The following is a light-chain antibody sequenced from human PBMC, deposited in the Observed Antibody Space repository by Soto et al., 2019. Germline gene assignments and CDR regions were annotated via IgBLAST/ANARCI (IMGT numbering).Light chain of an antibody. Sequence: DIQMTPSPSSLSASVGDRVTITCRASQSINTYLNWYQQKPGQAPRLLIYAASNLQSGVPSRFSGSGSGTDFTLTITSLQPEDFATYYCQQHYSTPPYTFGQGTKLEIK. J-gene: IGKJ2*01. CDR1: QSINTY. V-gene: IGKV1-39*01. CDR3: QQHYSTPPYT. CDR2: AAS.